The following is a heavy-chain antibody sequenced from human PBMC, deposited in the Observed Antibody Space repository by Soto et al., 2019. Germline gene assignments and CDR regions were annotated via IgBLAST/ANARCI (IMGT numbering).Heavy chain of an antibody. Sequence: SETLSLTCAVSGVSLTSGNWWTWVRQSPQRGLEYIGEIFHDGTANYYPSFERRVAMSVDTSRNQFSLKLTSVTAADTAVYFCARLVYDTRLNYMYFDFWGPGTLATVSS. D-gene: IGHD3-10*01. CDR3: ARLVYDTRLNYMYFDF. CDR1: GVSLTSGNW. J-gene: IGHJ4*02. V-gene: IGHV4-4*02. CDR2: IFHDGTA.